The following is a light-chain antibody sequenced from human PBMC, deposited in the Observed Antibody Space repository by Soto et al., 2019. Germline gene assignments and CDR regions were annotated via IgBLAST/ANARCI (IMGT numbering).Light chain of an antibody. J-gene: IGKJ1*01. V-gene: IGKV3-20*01. CDR2: DAS. CDR1: QSVSSNY. CDR3: QEYDSSPRT. Sequence: EIVLTQSPDTLSLSPGERATLSCRASQSVSSNYLAWYQQKPGQAPRLLIYDASSRASGIPDRFSGRGSGTDFTLTISRLEPEDVAVYYCQEYDSSPRTFGQGTKVEIK.